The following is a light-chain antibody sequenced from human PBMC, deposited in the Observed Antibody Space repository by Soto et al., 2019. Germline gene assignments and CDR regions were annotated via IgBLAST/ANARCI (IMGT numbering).Light chain of an antibody. Sequence: EIVMTQSPATLSVSPGERATLSCRASQSVSSNLAWYQQKPGQAPRLLIYGASTRATGIPARFSGSGSGTEVTLTISSRQSEDFAVYYCQQYNNGPPITFGQGTRLEIK. CDR2: GAS. CDR1: QSVSSN. J-gene: IGKJ5*01. V-gene: IGKV3-15*01. CDR3: QQYNNGPPIT.